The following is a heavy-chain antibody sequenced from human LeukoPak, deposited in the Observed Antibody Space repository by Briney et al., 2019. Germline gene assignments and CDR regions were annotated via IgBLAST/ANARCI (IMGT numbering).Heavy chain of an antibody. J-gene: IGHJ4*02. CDR1: GFTFSSYS. D-gene: IGHD6-13*01. CDR2: ITSSSTSI. Sequence: GGSLRLSCAASGFTFSSYSMNWVRQAPGKGPEWISYITSSSTSIYYADSVKGRFTISRDNAMNSLYLQMNSLRAEDTAVYYCARGIAAAGTPFDYWGQGTLVTVSS. V-gene: IGHV3-48*01. CDR3: ARGIAAAGTPFDY.